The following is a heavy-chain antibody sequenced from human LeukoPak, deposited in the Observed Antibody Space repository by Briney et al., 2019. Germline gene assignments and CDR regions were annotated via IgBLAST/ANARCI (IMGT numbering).Heavy chain of an antibody. CDR1: GFTFSSYS. J-gene: IGHJ3*02. CDR3: ARVTGRYGDYAFDI. D-gene: IGHD4-17*01. Sequence: GGSLRLSCAASGFTFSSYSMNWVRQAPGKGLEWVSSISSSSSYIYYADSVKGRFSISRDNAKNSLYLQMNSLRAEDTAVYYCARVTGRYGDYAFDIWGQGTMVTVSS. CDR2: ISSSSSYI. V-gene: IGHV3-21*01.